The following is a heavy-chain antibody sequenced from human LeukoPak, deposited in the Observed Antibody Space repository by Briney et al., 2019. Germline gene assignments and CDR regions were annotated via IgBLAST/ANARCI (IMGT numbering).Heavy chain of an antibody. CDR3: ARGGSYCSSTRCYDTLGYFDL. CDR2: IKQDGSEK. V-gene: IGHV3-7*01. CDR1: GGSISSYY. D-gene: IGHD2-2*01. Sequence: ETLSLTCTVSGGSISSYYWSWVRQAPGKGLEWVANIKQDGSEKYYVDSVKGRFTISRDNAKNSLYLQMNSLRAEDTAVYYCARGGSYCSSTRCYDTLGYFDLWDRGTLVTVSS. J-gene: IGHJ2*01.